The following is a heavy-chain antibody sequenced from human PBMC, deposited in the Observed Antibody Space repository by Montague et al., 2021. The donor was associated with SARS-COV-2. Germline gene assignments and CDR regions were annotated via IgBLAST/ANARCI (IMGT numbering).Heavy chain of an antibody. CDR1: GFTFSNHA. CDR2: ISRTGDSV. V-gene: IGHV3-23*01. Sequence: SLRLSCAASGFTFSNHAMTWVRQAPGKGLEWVSGISRTGDSVFYADSVKDRFTISRDNSKNTLYAQLSSLRVEDTAVYYCAVSLGDDILTGYYPIDYWGQGTLVTVSP. D-gene: IGHD3-9*01. J-gene: IGHJ4*02. CDR3: AVSLGDDILTGYYPIDY.